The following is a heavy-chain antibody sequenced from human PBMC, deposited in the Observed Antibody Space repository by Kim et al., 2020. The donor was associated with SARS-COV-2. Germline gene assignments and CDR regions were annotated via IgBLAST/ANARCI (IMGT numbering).Heavy chain of an antibody. V-gene: IGHV3-21*01. J-gene: IGHJ5*02. CDR3: ARDPTPNYYGSGSYVYGFDP. D-gene: IGHD3-10*01. Sequence: GGSLRLSCAASGFTFSSYSMNWVRQAPGKGLEWVSSISSSSSYIYYADSVKGRFTISRDNAKNSLYLQMNSLRAEDTAVYYCARDPTPNYYGSGSYVYGFDPWGQGTLVTVSS. CDR1: GFTFSSYS. CDR2: ISSSSSYI.